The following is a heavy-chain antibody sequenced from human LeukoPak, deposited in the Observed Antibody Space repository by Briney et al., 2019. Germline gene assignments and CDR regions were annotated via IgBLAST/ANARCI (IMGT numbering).Heavy chain of an antibody. CDR3: ARGVTLGVLIFPD. D-gene: IGHD3/OR15-3a*01. J-gene: IGHJ4*02. Sequence: PSETLSLTCTVSGGSISSGSFYWSWIRQPAGKGLEWIGRVYTSGSTNYNPSLKSRVTVSVDTSKNQFSLKLSSVTAADTAVYYCARGVTLGVLIFPDWGQGTLVTVSS. CDR1: GGSISSGSFY. CDR2: VYTSGST. V-gene: IGHV4-61*02.